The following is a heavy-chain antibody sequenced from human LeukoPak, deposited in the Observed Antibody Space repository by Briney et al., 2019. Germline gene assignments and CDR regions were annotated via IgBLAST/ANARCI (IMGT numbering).Heavy chain of an antibody. V-gene: IGHV4-34*01. Sequence: KPSETLSLTCAVYGGSFSGYYWSWIRQPPGKGLEWIGEINHSGSTNYNPSLKSRVTISVDTSKNQFSLKLSSVTAADTAVYYCARNAYSSSWYGYYFDCWGQGTLVTVSS. CDR3: ARNAYSSSWYGYYFDC. D-gene: IGHD6-13*01. CDR2: INHSGST. J-gene: IGHJ4*02. CDR1: GGSFSGYY.